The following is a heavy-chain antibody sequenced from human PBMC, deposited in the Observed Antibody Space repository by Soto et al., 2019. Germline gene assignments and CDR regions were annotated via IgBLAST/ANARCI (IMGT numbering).Heavy chain of an antibody. Sequence: ASVKVSCKASGDTFSSYAISWVRQAPGQGLEWMGGIIPIFGTANYAQKFQGRVTITADESTSTAYMELSSLRSEDTAVYYCARAPSLVVVTYYFDYWGQGTLVTVSS. V-gene: IGHV1-69*13. D-gene: IGHD2-15*01. CDR1: GDTFSSYA. CDR3: ARAPSLVVVTYYFDY. J-gene: IGHJ4*02. CDR2: IIPIFGTA.